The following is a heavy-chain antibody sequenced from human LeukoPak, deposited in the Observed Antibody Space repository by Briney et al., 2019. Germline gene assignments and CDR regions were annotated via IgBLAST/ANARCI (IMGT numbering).Heavy chain of an antibody. CDR1: GYTFTRYD. D-gene: IGHD6-19*01. V-gene: IGHV1-8*01. Sequence: ASVKVSCKASGYTFTRYDINWVRQATGQGLEWMGWMNPNSGNTGYAQKFQGRVTMTRNTSISTAYMELSSLRSEDTAVYYCARVRKKQWLVPEGFDYWGQGTLVTVSS. J-gene: IGHJ4*02. CDR2: MNPNSGNT. CDR3: ARVRKKQWLVPEGFDY.